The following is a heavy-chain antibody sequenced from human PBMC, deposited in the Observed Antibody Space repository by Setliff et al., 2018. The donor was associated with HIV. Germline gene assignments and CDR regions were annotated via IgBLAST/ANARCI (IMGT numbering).Heavy chain of an antibody. CDR1: GGSISNSRYY. J-gene: IGHJ4*02. V-gene: IGHV4-39*02. Sequence: SETLSLTCAVSGGSISNSRYYWSWIRQPPGKGLGWIGSIYYSGSTYYNPSLKSRVTISVDTSKNQFSLKLSSVTAADTAVYHCARDDSGYYYDYWGQGKLVTVSS. CDR2: IYYSGST. D-gene: IGHD3-22*01. CDR3: ARDDSGYYYDY.